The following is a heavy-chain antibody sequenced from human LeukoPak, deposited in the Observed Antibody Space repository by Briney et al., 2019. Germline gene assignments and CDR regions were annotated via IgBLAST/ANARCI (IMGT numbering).Heavy chain of an antibody. J-gene: IGHJ4*02. CDR3: ARDPHCSGGSCYPTPFDY. CDR1: GFIFSSSW. CDR2: IKQDGSEK. V-gene: IGHV3-7*01. D-gene: IGHD2-15*01. Sequence: GGSLRLSCAASGFIFSSSWMSWVRQAPGKGLEWVANIKQDGSEKYYADSVKGRFTISRDNAKNSLYLQMNSLRAEDTAVYYCARDPHCSGGSCYPTPFDYWGQGTLVTVSS.